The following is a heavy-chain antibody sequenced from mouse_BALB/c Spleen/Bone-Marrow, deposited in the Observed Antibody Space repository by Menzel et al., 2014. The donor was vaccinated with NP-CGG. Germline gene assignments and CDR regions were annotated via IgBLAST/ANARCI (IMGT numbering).Heavy chain of an antibody. Sequence: VQLQQSGGDLVKPGGSLKLSCAASGFTFSSYGMSWVRQTPDKRLEWVATISSGGSYTYYPDSVKGQFTISRDNAKNTPYLQMSSLKSEDTAMYYCARRRDYYAMDYWGQGTSVTVSS. V-gene: IGHV5-6*01. J-gene: IGHJ4*01. CDR3: ARRRDYYAMDY. CDR2: ISSGGSYT. CDR1: GFTFSSYG.